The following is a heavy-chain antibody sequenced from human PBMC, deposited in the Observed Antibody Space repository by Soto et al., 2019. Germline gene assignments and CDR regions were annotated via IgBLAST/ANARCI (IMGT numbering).Heavy chain of an antibody. J-gene: IGHJ6*02. V-gene: IGHV1-3*01. D-gene: IGHD3-10*01. CDR1: GYTFTSYA. Sequence: QVQLVQSGAEVKKPGSSVKVSCKASGYTFTSYAIHWVRQAPGQRLEWMGWINAGNGNTKYSQKFQGRVTISRDTSASTAYMELSSLRSEDTAVYYCARDGAMVRGGGMDVWGQGTTVTVSS. CDR3: ARDGAMVRGGGMDV. CDR2: INAGNGNT.